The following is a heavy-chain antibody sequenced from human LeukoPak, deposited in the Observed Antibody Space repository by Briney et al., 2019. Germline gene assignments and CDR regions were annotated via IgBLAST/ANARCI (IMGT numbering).Heavy chain of an antibody. Sequence: ASVKVSCKASGYTFTGYYMHWVRQAPGQGLEWMGWINPNSGGTNYAQKFQGRVTMTRDTSISTAYMELSRLRSDDTAVNYCARDFWSGYLGDRSKTEIDYWGRGTLVTVSS. D-gene: IGHD3-3*01. CDR1: GYTFTGYY. V-gene: IGHV1-2*02. J-gene: IGHJ4*02. CDR3: ARDFWSGYLGDRSKTEIDY. CDR2: INPNSGGT.